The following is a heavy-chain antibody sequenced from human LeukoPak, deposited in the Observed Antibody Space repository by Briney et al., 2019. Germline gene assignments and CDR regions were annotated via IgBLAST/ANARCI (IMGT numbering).Heavy chain of an antibody. J-gene: IGHJ3*02. Sequence: GGSLRLSCAASGFTFSSYGMHWVRQAPGKGLEWVALIRYDESNKYYADSVKGRFTISRDNSKNTLYLQMNSLRVEDTAVYYCARRQGDGFDIWGQGTMVTVSS. CDR3: ARRQGDGFDI. V-gene: IGHV3-33*01. CDR2: IRYDESNK. CDR1: GFTFSSYG.